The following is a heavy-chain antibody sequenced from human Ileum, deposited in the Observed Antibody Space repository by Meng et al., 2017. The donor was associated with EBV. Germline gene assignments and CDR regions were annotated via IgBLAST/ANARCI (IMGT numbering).Heavy chain of an antibody. V-gene: IGHV3-23*04. Sequence: QLVEXXXGLVHPGXSLSLYXGASGLTFGSHARSWVRQAPGKGLEWVSGLSGDGGSTFYADSVKGRFTISRDNSKNTVYLQMNSLSAEDTAVYYCAKDQNYAGSGSYYNSWGQGTLVTVSS. CDR3: AKDQNYAGSGSYYNS. CDR1: GLTFGSHA. D-gene: IGHD3-10*01. J-gene: IGHJ4*02. CDR2: LSGDGGST.